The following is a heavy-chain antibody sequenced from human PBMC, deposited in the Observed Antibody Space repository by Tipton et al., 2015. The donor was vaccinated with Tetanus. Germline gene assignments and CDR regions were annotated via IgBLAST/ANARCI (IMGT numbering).Heavy chain of an antibody. V-gene: IGHV1-69*12. D-gene: IGHD3-10*01. CDR2: IIPIFGTA. CDR3: ARDGGTNYGSGSYSLDY. J-gene: IGHJ4*02. Sequence: QVQLVQSGAEVKKPGSSVKVSRKASGGTFSSYAISWVRQAPGQGLEWMGGIIPIFGTANYAQKFQGRVTITADESTSPAYMELSSLRSEDTAVYYCARDGGTNYGSGSYSLDYWGQGTLVTVSS. CDR1: GGTFSSYA.